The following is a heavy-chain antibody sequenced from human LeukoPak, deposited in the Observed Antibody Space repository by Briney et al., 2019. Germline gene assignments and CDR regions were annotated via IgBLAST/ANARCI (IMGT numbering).Heavy chain of an antibody. D-gene: IGHD2/OR15-2a*01. CDR3: AGLLSFDY. V-gene: IGHV4-4*02. CDR1: GGSISSSNW. CDR2: IYYSGST. J-gene: IGHJ4*02. Sequence: SGTLSLTCAVSGGSISSSNWWSWIRQPPGKGLEWIGSIYYSGSTYYNPSLKSRVTISVDTSKNQFSLKLSSVTAADTAVYYCAGLLSFDYWGQGTLVTVSS.